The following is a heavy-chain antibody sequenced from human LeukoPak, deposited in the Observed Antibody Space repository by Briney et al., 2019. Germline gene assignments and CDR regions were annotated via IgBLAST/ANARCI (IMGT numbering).Heavy chain of an antibody. D-gene: IGHD6-13*01. CDR3: ARVSSGWYQDWYFDL. V-gene: IGHV4-4*07. Sequence: PSETLSLTCTVSGGSISSYDWSWIRQPAGKGLEWIGRTYTSGSTNYNPSLKSRVTMSVDMSKNQFSLKLSSMIAADTAVYYCARVSSGWYQDWYFDLWGRGTLVTVPS. J-gene: IGHJ2*01. CDR1: GGSISSYD. CDR2: TYTSGST.